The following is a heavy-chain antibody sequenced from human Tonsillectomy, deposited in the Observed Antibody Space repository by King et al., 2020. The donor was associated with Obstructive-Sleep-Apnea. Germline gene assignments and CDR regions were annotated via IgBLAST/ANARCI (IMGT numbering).Heavy chain of an antibody. D-gene: IGHD1-1*01. V-gene: IGHV3-11*01. CDR1: GFTFSDYY. CDR3: ASGRHPFFDY. Sequence: VQLVESGGGLVKPGGSLRVSGAASGFTFSDYYMSWIRQAPGKGLEWMSYISSSGITIYYADSVKGRFTISRDNANNSLYLQMNSRTAEDTAVYYCASGRHPFFDYWGQGTLVTVSS. CDR2: ISSSGITI. J-gene: IGHJ4*02.